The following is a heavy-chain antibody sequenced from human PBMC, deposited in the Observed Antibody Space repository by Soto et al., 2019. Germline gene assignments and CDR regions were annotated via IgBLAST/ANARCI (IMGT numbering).Heavy chain of an antibody. D-gene: IGHD5-18*01. J-gene: IGHJ4*02. CDR1: GGSISSGDDY. CDR3: AAYVDTAMGNFDY. V-gene: IGHV4-30-4*01. CDR2: IYYSGST. Sequence: TSETLSLTCTVSGGSISSGDDYWSWIRQPPGKGLEWIGYIYYSGSTYYNPSLKSRVTISVDTSKNQFSLKLSSVTAADTAVYYCAAYVDTAMGNFDYWGQGTLLTVSS.